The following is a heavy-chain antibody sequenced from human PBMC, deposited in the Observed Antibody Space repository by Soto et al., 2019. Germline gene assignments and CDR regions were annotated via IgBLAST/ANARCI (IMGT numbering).Heavy chain of an antibody. J-gene: IGHJ6*02. Sequence: EVQLVESGGGLVQPGGSLSLSCAASGSTFSVYSMTWVRQAPGNGLEWVANIKEDGSEKYYVDSVKGRFTISRDNAKNSLYLRMNSLRAEDTAVYYCARASHWSSGYYHYYYAMDVWGQGTTVTVSS. CDR2: IKEDGSEK. CDR3: ARASHWSSGYYHYYYAMDV. D-gene: IGHD3-22*01. V-gene: IGHV3-7*01. CDR1: GSTFSVYS.